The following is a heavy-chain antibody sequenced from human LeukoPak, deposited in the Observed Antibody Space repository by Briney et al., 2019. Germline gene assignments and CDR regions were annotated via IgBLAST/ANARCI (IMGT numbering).Heavy chain of an antibody. CDR2: INHSGST. CDR3: AREGSGYTYGRGSYFDY. Sequence: PSETLSLTCAVYGGSFSGYYWSWIRQPPGKGLEWIGEINHSGSTNYNPSLKSRVTISVDTSKNQFSLKLSSVTAADTAVYYCAREGSGYTYGRGSYFDYWGHGILVTVSS. J-gene: IGHJ4*01. D-gene: IGHD5-18*01. CDR1: GGSFSGYY. V-gene: IGHV4-34*01.